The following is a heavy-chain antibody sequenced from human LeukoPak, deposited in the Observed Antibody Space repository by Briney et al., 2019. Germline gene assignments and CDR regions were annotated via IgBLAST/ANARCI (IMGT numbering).Heavy chain of an antibody. D-gene: IGHD3-10*01. Sequence: PGGSLRLSCSASGFTFSTYAMNWVRQTPGKGLEWVSGINWNGVSTGYADSVKGRFTISRDNAKNSLYLQMNSLRAEDTAVYYCAKANYYGSGKRHYYYMDVWGKGTTVTISS. J-gene: IGHJ6*03. CDR2: INWNGVST. CDR1: GFTFSTYA. CDR3: AKANYYGSGKRHYYYMDV. V-gene: IGHV3-20*04.